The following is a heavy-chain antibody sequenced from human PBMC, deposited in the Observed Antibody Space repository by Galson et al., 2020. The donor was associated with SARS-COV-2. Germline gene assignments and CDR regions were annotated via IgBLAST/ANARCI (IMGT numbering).Heavy chain of an antibody. D-gene: IGHD5-12*01. J-gene: IGHJ6*02. V-gene: IGHV3-43*01. CDR2: ISWDGGST. CDR3: AKDWVMATSHQYGMDV. Sequence: GGSLRLSCAASGFTFEDYTMHWVRQAPGKGLEWVSLISWDGGSTYYADSVKGRFTISRDNSKNSLYLQMNSLRTEDTALYYCAKDWVMATSHQYGMDVWGQGTTVTVSS. CDR1: GFTFEDYT.